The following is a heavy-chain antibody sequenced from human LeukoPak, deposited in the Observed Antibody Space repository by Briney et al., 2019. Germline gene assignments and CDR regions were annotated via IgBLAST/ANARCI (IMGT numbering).Heavy chain of an antibody. Sequence: PSETLSLTCTVSGGFIGSGDYYWNWIRQPPGKGLEWIGYVYYTGNTFYSPSLKSRVTISVDTSKNQFSLKPTSVTAADTAVYYCARGEAFDVWGQGTMFVVSS. J-gene: IGHJ3*01. V-gene: IGHV4-30-4*01. CDR1: GGFIGSGDYY. CDR3: ARGEAFDV. CDR2: VYYTGNT.